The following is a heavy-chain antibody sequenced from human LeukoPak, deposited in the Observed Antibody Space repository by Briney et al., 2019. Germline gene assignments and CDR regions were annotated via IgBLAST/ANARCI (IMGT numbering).Heavy chain of an antibody. CDR2: ISSSGSTI. CDR3: AREAYYDFWAGGYYYMDV. CDR1: GFTFSSYE. V-gene: IGHV3-48*03. J-gene: IGHJ6*03. Sequence: GGSLRLSCAASGFTFSSYEMNWVRQAPGKGLEWVSYISSSGSTIYYADSVKGRFTISRDNAKNSLYLQMNSLRAEDTAVYYCAREAYYDFWAGGYYYMDVWGKGTTVTVSS. D-gene: IGHD3-3*01.